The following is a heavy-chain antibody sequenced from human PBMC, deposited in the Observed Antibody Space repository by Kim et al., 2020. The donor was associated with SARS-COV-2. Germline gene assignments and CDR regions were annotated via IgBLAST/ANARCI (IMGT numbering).Heavy chain of an antibody. CDR2: IKSKTDGGTT. D-gene: IGHD6-13*01. CDR3: TTVSSSWYRYYYGMDV. Sequence: GGSLRLSCAASGFTFSNAWMSWVRQAPGKGLEWVGRIKSKTDGGTTDYAAPVKGRFTISRDDSKNTLYLQMNSLKTEDTAVYYCTTVSSSWYRYYYGMDVWGQGTTVTVSS. V-gene: IGHV3-15*01. J-gene: IGHJ6*02. CDR1: GFTFSNAW.